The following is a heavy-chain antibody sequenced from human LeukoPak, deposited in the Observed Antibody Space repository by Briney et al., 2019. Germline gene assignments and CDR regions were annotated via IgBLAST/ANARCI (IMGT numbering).Heavy chain of an antibody. CDR1: GGTFSSYA. V-gene: IGHV1-69*05. CDR3: ARRIAAAGTFDP. CDR2: IIPIFGTA. J-gene: IGHJ5*02. D-gene: IGHD6-13*01. Sequence: GSSVTVSCKASGGTFSSYAISWVRQAPGQGLEWMGGIIPIFGTANCAQKFQGRVTITTDESTSTAYMELSSLRSEDTAVYYCARRIAAAGTFDPWGQGTLVTVSS.